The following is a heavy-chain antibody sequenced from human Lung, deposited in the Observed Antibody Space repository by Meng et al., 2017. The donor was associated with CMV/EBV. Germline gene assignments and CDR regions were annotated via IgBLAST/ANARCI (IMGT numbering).Heavy chain of an antibody. D-gene: IGHD2-8*02. CDR2: MYSGGST. V-gene: IGHV3-66*02. Sequence: GGSLRLXCAASGLTVNNNFLTWVRQGPGKGLEWVSAMYSGGSTYYTDSVKGRFTLSRDNSKNTLYLQMNRLRAEDMGVYYCVKEMYWDQSYHGMDVWGQGTTVTVSS. CDR1: GLTVNNNF. CDR3: VKEMYWDQSYHGMDV. J-gene: IGHJ6*02.